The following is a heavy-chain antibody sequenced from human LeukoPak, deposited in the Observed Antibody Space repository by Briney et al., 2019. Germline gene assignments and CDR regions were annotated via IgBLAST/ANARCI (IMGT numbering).Heavy chain of an antibody. J-gene: IGHJ4*02. CDR2: ISIYNSDT. V-gene: IGHV1-18*01. CDR1: GYSFSTYG. D-gene: IGHD6-19*01. Sequence: ASVRVSRKASGYSFSTYGISWVRQAPAPGLEWKGWISIYNSDTNYSHTFHGRGTMTTDTSTSTAYMGLTSLTSGDTAMYYCARDKVLGGVAGTFDYWGEGTLGTVS. CDR3: ARDKVLGGVAGTFDY.